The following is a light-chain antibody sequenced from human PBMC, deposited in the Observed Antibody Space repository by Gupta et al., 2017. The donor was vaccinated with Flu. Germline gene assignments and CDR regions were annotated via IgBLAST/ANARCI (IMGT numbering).Light chain of an antibody. CDR3: QQYYSYPPT. CDR1: QGISSY. J-gene: IGKJ1*01. V-gene: IGKV1-8*01. Sequence: PTSFSASTGDRVTITCRASQGISSYLAWYQQKPGKAPKLLIYAASTLQSGVPSRFSGSGSGTDFTLTISCLQSEDFATYYCQQYYSYPPTFGQGTKVEIK. CDR2: AAS.